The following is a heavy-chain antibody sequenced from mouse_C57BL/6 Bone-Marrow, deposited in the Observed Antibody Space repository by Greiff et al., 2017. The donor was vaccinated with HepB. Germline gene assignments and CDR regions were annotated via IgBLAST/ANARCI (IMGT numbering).Heavy chain of an antibody. CDR1: GYTFTSYG. Sequence: VKLVESGAELARPGASVKLSCKASGYTFTSYGISWVKQRTGQGLEWIGEIYPRSGNTYYNEKFKGKATLTADKSSNTAYMQLSSLTTEDSAIYYCAGGHYFDYWGQGTTLTVSS. CDR3: AGGHYFDY. D-gene: IGHD3-3*01. J-gene: IGHJ2*01. CDR2: IYPRSGNT. V-gene: IGHV1-81*01.